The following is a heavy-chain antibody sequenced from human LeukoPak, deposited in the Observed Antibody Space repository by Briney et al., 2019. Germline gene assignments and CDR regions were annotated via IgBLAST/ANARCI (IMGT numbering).Heavy chain of an antibody. CDR2: INTNTGNP. Sequence: ASVKVSCKASGYTFTSYAMNWVRQAPGQGLEWMGWINTNTGNPTYAQGFTGRFVFSLDTSVSTAYLQISSLKAEDTAVYYCARSPMVRGVIARPGDYWGQGTLVTVSS. D-gene: IGHD3-10*01. J-gene: IGHJ4*02. CDR1: GYTFTSYA. V-gene: IGHV7-4-1*02. CDR3: ARSPMVRGVIARPGDY.